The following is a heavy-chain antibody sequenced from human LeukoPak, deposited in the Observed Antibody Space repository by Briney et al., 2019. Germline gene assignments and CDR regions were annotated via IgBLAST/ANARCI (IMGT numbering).Heavy chain of an antibody. Sequence: GGSLRLSCAASGFIFNNAWMSWVRQAPGKGLEWVGRIRGKNEGEPTDYAAPVKGRFTISRDDSKNTLYLQMNSLKTEDTAVYYCTTEEYDWGQGTLVTVSS. CDR2: IRGKNEGEPT. CDR3: TTEEYD. V-gene: IGHV3-15*01. D-gene: IGHD2/OR15-2a*01. CDR1: GFIFNNAW. J-gene: IGHJ4*02.